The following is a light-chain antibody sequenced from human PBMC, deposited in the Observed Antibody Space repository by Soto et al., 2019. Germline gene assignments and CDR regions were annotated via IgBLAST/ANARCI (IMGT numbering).Light chain of an antibody. CDR3: AAWDDSLNNYV. CDR1: SSDIGTSP. Sequence: QAVVTQPPSASGTPGQRVTISCSGSSSDIGTSPVNWYQQLPGTAPRLIIYSNDQRPSGVPDRFSGSKSGTSASLAIRGLQSEDEADYYCAAWDDSLNNYVFGIGTKLTVL. CDR2: SND. J-gene: IGLJ1*01. V-gene: IGLV1-44*01.